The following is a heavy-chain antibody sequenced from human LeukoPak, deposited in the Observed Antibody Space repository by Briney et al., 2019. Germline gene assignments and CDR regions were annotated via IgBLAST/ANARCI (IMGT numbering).Heavy chain of an antibody. CDR2: ISGSGGTT. V-gene: IGHV3-23*01. CDR1: GFTFSSSV. J-gene: IGHJ4*02. CDR3: ARDESIFGVVHFDY. D-gene: IGHD3-3*01. Sequence: GGSLRLSCAASGFTFSSSVMTWVRQAPGKGLEWVSTISGSGGTTYYADSVKGRFTISRDNSKNTLYLEMDSLRADDTAVYYCARDESIFGVVHFDYWGQGTLVTVSS.